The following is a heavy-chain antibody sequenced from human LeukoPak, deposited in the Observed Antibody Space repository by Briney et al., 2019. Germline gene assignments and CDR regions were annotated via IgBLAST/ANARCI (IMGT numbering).Heavy chain of an antibody. CDR2: LNPNNGDT. CDR3: ARSLYSSSSLTH. V-gene: IGHV1-2*02. CDR1: GYTFTAYY. Sequence: ASVKVSCEASGYTFTAYYMHWVRQAPGRGLDWMGWLNPNNGDTNYAQKSQGRVTMTRDISITTAYMELSRLRSDDTAVYYCARSLYSSSSLTHWGQGALVTVSS. J-gene: IGHJ4*02. D-gene: IGHD6-6*01.